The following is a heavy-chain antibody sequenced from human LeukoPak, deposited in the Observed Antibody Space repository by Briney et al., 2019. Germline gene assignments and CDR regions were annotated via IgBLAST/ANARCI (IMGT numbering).Heavy chain of an antibody. CDR1: GGSISSYY. Sequence: SETLSLTCTVSGGSISSYYWSWIRQPAGKGLEWIGRMSTSGNTNYSPSLKSRVTMSLDTSQNQFSLKLSSVTAADTAVYYCARQSYCSGGSCYEDYYYYYGMDVWGQGTAVTVSS. CDR2: MSTSGNT. J-gene: IGHJ6*02. CDR3: ARQSYCSGGSCYEDYYYYYGMDV. D-gene: IGHD2-15*01. V-gene: IGHV4-4*07.